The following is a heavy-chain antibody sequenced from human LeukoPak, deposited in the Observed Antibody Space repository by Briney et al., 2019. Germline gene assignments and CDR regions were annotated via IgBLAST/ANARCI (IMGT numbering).Heavy chain of an antibody. CDR2: IIPIFGTA. D-gene: IGHD3-16*01. Sequence: SVKVSCKASGGTFSSYAISWVRQAPGQGLEWMGGIIPIFGTANYAQKFQGRVTITADESTSTAYMELRSLRFEDTAVYYCAREGVGELSFDYWGQGTLVTVSS. CDR1: GGTFSSYA. V-gene: IGHV1-69*01. J-gene: IGHJ4*02. CDR3: AREGVGELSFDY.